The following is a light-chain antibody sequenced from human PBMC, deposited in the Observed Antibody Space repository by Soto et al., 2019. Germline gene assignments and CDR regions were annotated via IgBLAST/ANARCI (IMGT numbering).Light chain of an antibody. CDR2: EVN. CDR3: SSYAGSSVV. CDR1: SSDVGGYNY. J-gene: IGLJ2*01. V-gene: IGLV2-8*01. Sequence: QSVLIQPPSASGSPGQSVTISCTGTSSDVGGYNYVSWYQQHPGKAPKLMIYEVNKRPSGVPDRFSGSKSGNTASLTVSGLQAEDEADYHCSSYAGSSVVFGGGTKLTVL.